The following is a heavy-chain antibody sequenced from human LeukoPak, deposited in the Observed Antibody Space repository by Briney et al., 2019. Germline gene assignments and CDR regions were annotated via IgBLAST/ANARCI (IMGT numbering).Heavy chain of an antibody. CDR3: AELTSMVEQY. CDR2: INSDGSST. D-gene: IGHD3-10*01. J-gene: IGHJ4*02. CDR1: GFTFSSYW. V-gene: IGHV3-74*01. Sequence: GGSLRLSCEASGFTFSSYWMHWVRQVPGKGLVWVSRINSDGSSTSYADSVKVRFTISRDNAKNTLYLQMNSLRAEDTAVYYCAELTSMVEQYWGQGTLVTVSS.